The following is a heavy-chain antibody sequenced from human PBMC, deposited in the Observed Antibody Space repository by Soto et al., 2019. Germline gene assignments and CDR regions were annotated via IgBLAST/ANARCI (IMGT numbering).Heavy chain of an antibody. CDR2: ILVGGST. Sequence: GGSLRLSCAVSGFICSSYDMSWVRQAPGKGLEWVSTILVGGSTHYEDSVKGRFTISRDTSKNTVYLQMNSLTAGDTAFYYCARATATSGGAFEIYGQGTMVTVSS. V-gene: IGHV3-23*01. CDR1: GFICSSYD. J-gene: IGHJ3*02. CDR3: ARATATSGGAFEI. D-gene: IGHD1-1*01.